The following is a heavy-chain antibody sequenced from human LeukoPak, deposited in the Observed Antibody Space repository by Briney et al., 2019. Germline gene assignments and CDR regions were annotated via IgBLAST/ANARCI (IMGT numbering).Heavy chain of an antibody. CDR3: ARDLLGGYDFWSGGDYMDV. CDR1: GFTFSSYN. V-gene: IGHV3-21*01. D-gene: IGHD3-3*01. Sequence: GGSLRLSCAASGFTFSSYNMNWVRQAPGKGLEWVSSISSSSSYIYYADSVKGRFTISRDNAKNSLYLQMNSLRAEDTAEYYCARDLLGGYDFWSGGDYMDVWGKGTTVTVSS. J-gene: IGHJ6*03. CDR2: ISSSSSYI.